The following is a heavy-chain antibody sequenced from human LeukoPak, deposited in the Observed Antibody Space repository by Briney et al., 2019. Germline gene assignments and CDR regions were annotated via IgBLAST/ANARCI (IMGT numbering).Heavy chain of an antibody. CDR3: ARDERMDTAMGRLVY. D-gene: IGHD5-18*01. CDR2: ISYDGSNK. Sequence: PGGSLRLSCAASGFTFSSYSMNWVRQAPGKGLEWVAVISYDGSNKYYADSVKGRFTISRDNSKNTLYLQMNSLRAEDTAVYYCARDERMDTAMGRLVYWGQGTLVTVSS. CDR1: GFTFSSYS. J-gene: IGHJ4*02. V-gene: IGHV3-30*03.